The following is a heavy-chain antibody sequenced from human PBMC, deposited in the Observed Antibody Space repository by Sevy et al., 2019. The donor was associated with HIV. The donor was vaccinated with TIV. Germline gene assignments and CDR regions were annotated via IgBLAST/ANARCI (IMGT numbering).Heavy chain of an antibody. CDR2: LCTGGNT. CDR3: SRLKTIYGDSLRDYHYHMDV. CDR1: GDSIRSSTYC. Sequence: SETLSLTCSVSGDSIRSSTYCWSWVRQSAGKGLEWIGRLCTGGNTNFSPSLESRVTISVDTSKNQFYLKLRSVTAADTVVYYCSRLKTIYGDSLRDYHYHMDVWGQGTTVTVSS. D-gene: IGHD4-17*01. V-gene: IGHV4-61*02. J-gene: IGHJ6*03.